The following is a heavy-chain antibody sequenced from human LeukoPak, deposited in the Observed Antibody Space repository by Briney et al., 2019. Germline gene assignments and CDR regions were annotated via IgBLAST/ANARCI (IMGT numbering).Heavy chain of an antibody. V-gene: IGHV4-61*01. CDR2: FSYSGST. CDR3: ARSRYFDWLLFPNWFDP. CDR1: GGSVTSGSYY. J-gene: IGHJ5*02. D-gene: IGHD3-9*01. Sequence: SESLSLACTVSGGSVTSGSYYWGWIRQPPGQGLEWIGDFSYSGSTNYNPSLKSRVTISLGTSNNQFSLKLSSVTAADTAVYYCARSRYFDWLLFPNWFDPWGQGTLVTVSS.